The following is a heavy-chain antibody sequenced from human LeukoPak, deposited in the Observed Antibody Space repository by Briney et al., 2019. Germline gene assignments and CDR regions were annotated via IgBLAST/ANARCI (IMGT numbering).Heavy chain of an antibody. CDR2: INDSGST. CDR1: GGAFSGYY. V-gene: IGHV4-34*01. Sequence: PSETLSLTCAVYGGAFSGYYWSWIRQPPEKGLEWIGGINDSGSTNYNPSLMSRVTLSVDTSKNQFSLKVSSVTAADTAVYYCAREVVAGTNKREFDSWGQGTLVTVSS. CDR3: AREVVAGTNKREFDS. D-gene: IGHD6-19*01. J-gene: IGHJ4*02.